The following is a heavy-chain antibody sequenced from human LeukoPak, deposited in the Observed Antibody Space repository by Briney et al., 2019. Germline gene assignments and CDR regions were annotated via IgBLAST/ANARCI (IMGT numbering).Heavy chain of an antibody. CDR2: ISAYNGNT. CDR1: GYTFTSYG. Sequence: GASVKVSCKASGYTFTSYGISWVRQDPGQGLEWIGWISAYNGNTNYAQKLQDRVTMTTDTSTSTAYMELRSLRSDDTAVYYCARVVVVVPAADRPNYYYGMDVWGQGTTVTVSS. V-gene: IGHV1-18*01. J-gene: IGHJ6*02. CDR3: ARVVVVVPAADRPNYYYGMDV. D-gene: IGHD2-2*01.